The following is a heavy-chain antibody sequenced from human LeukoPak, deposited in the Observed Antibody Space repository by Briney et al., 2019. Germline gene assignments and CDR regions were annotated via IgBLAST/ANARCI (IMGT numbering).Heavy chain of an antibody. D-gene: IGHD1-26*01. V-gene: IGHV1-18*01. CDR1: GYSFVFFG. Sequence: ASVKVSCKASGYSFVFFGVSWVRQAPGQGLEWMGWINSHNGDTKYAERLQGRVIMTTDTSTGTSYMELRSLRSDDTAVYYCARAVSGSLYGDFDFWGQGTLVTVSS. CDR3: ARAVSGSLYGDFDF. J-gene: IGHJ4*02. CDR2: INSHNGDT.